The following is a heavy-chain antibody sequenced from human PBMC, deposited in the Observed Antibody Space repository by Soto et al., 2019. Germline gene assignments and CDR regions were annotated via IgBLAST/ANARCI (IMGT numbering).Heavy chain of an antibody. J-gene: IGHJ4*02. Sequence: QVQLVESGGGVVQPGRSLRLSCAASGFTFSSYAMHWVRQAPGKGLEWVAVISYDGSNKYHADSVKGRFTISRDNSKNTLYLQMNSLRAEDTAVYYCARYSSSWYSDYWGQGTLVTVSS. CDR1: GFTFSSYA. V-gene: IGHV3-30-3*01. CDR2: ISYDGSNK. CDR3: ARYSSSWYSDY. D-gene: IGHD6-13*01.